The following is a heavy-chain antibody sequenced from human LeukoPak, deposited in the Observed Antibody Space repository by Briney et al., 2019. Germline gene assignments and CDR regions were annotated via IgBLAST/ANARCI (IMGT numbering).Heavy chain of an antibody. CDR2: ISSSSYI. J-gene: IGHJ3*01. Sequence: GGSLRLSCAASGFTFSSYSMNWVRQAPGKGLEWVSSISSSSYIYYADSVKGRFTISRDNAKNSLYLQMNSLRAEDTAVYYCAIAASMNYYDSSGYKWGQGTMVTVSS. D-gene: IGHD3-22*01. V-gene: IGHV3-21*01. CDR3: AIAASMNYYDSSGYK. CDR1: GFTFSSYS.